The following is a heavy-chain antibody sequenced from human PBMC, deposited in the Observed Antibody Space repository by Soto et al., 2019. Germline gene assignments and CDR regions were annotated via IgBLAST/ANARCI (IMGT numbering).Heavy chain of an antibody. J-gene: IGHJ4*02. D-gene: IGHD3-22*01. V-gene: IGHV1-69*01. CDR3: ARVGGLGVTMMFDY. CDR1: GGTFSSYA. CDR2: IIPIFGTA. Sequence: QVQLVQSGAEVKKPGSSVKVSCKASGGTFSSYAISWLRQAPGQRLEWMGGIIPIFGTANYAQKFQGRVTITADESTSTAYMELSSLRSEDTAVYYCARVGGLGVTMMFDYWGQGTMVTVSS.